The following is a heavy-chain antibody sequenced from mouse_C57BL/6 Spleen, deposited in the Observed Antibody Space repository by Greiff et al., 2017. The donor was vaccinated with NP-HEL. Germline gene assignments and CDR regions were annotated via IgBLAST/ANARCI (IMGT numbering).Heavy chain of an antibody. J-gene: IGHJ3*01. CDR2: ISYDGSN. CDR1: GYSITSGYY. V-gene: IGHV3-6*01. D-gene: IGHD1-1*01. Sequence: EVQLQQSGPGLVKPSQSLSLTCSVTGYSITSGYYWNWIRQFPGNKLEWMGYISYDGSNNYNPSLKNRISITRDTSKNQFFLKLNSVTTEDTATYYCARDITTVVATKAYWGQGTLVTVSA. CDR3: ARDITTVVATKAY.